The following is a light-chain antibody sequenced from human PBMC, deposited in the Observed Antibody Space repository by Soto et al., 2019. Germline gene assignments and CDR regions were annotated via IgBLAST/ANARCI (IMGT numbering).Light chain of an antibody. V-gene: IGLV2-14*01. CDR3: SSYTSSTTPV. J-gene: IGLJ3*02. CDR1: SSDVGGYAY. CDR2: EFS. Sequence: QSALTQPASVSGSPGQSITISCTGTSSDVGGYAYVSWYQQYPGKAPKLVISEFSNRPSGVSHRFSGSRSGNTASLTISGLQAEDEADYYCSSYTSSTTPVFGGGTKVTVL.